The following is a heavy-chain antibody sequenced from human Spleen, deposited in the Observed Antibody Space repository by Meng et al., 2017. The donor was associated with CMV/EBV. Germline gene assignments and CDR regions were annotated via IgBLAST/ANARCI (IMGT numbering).Heavy chain of an antibody. CDR1: SGTCKRSA. CDR2: RIPIFSTA. Sequence: NTLGFAVQVSRQASSGTCKRSAMSWGRHAPCQGVQWMGGRIPIFSTANSTQKFQGRVWITADESTSTAYMELSSLRSEDTAVYYCASSCDGDCYSSDYFDYWGQGTLVTVSS. D-gene: IGHD2-21*02. CDR3: ASSCDGDCYSSDYFDY. J-gene: IGHJ4*02. V-gene: IGHV1-69*01.